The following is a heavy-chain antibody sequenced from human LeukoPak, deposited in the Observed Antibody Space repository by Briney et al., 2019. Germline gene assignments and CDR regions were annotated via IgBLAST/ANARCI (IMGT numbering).Heavy chain of an antibody. CDR2: FDPEDGET. Sequence: ASVKVSCKVSGYTLTELSMHRVRQAPGKGLEWLGGFDPEDGETIYAQKFQGRVTMTEDTSTDTAYMELSSLRSEDTAVYYCATVLVNVFGFGDWGQGTLVTVSS. D-gene: IGHD3-10*01. J-gene: IGHJ4*02. V-gene: IGHV1-24*01. CDR3: ATVLVNVFGFGD. CDR1: GYTLTELS.